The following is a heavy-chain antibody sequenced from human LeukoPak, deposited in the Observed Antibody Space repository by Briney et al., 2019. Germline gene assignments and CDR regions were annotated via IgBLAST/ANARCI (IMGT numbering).Heavy chain of an antibody. J-gene: IGHJ2*01. V-gene: IGHV1-2*02. CDR3: ARHREYYYGSGSSYWYFDL. CDR2: INPNSGGT. Sequence: ASVKVSCKASGYTFTGYYMHWVRQAPGQGLEWMGWINPNSGGTKYAQKFQGRVTMTRDTSISTAYLQWSSLKASDTAMYYCARHREYYYGSGSSYWYFDLWGRGTLVTVSS. CDR1: GYTFTGYY. D-gene: IGHD3-10*01.